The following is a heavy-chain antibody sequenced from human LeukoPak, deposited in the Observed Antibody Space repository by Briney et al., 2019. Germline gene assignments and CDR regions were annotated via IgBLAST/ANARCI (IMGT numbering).Heavy chain of an antibody. Sequence: SETLSLTCTVSGDSISSYYWSWIRQPAGKGPEWIGYIYYSGSTNYNPSLKSRVTISVDTSKNQFSLKLSSVTAADTAVYYCARRGYSYGDHFDYWGQGTLVTVSS. D-gene: IGHD5-18*01. V-gene: IGHV4-59*08. CDR3: ARRGYSYGDHFDY. CDR1: GDSISSYY. J-gene: IGHJ4*02. CDR2: IYYSGST.